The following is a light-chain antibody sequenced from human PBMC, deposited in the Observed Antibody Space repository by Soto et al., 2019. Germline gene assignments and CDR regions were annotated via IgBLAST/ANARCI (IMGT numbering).Light chain of an antibody. J-gene: IGKJ1*01. Sequence: ILLAKYPGKLSWSAWERSTLSWRARQSVSSSYLPWCQQKPGQAPRLLSYGASSRATGRPDRFSGRGSGAEVTLTLSSLQPEDFAVEYCQQYNDWPRTCRQGTQVDIK. CDR3: QQYNDWPRT. CDR2: GAS. CDR1: QSVSSSY. V-gene: IGKV3-20*01.